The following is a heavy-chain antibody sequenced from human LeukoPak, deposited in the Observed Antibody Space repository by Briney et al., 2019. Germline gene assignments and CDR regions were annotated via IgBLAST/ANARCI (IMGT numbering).Heavy chain of an antibody. V-gene: IGHV4-38-2*01. J-gene: IGHJ4*02. CDR3: ARGPIAARLAPFDY. CDR2: IYHSGST. Sequence: SETLSLTCAVSGYSISSGYYWGWIRQPPGKGLEWIGSIYHSGSTYYNPSLKSRVTISVDTSKNQLSLKLSSVTAADTAVYYCARGPIAARLAPFDYWGQGTLVTVSS. D-gene: IGHD6-6*01. CDR1: GYSISSGYY.